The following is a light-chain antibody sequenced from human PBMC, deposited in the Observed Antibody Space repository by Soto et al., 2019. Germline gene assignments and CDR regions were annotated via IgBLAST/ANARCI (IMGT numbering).Light chain of an antibody. CDR2: DAS. Sequence: DIRMTQSPSSLSASVGDRVTITCQASQDITSHLNWYQQKPGKPPKVLIYDASDLAAGVPTRFSGSGSGTHFTFTISSLQPEDVATYYCQHYDDLWLTFAGGTKVEI. CDR1: QDITSH. V-gene: IGKV1-33*01. CDR3: QHYDDLWLT. J-gene: IGKJ4*01.